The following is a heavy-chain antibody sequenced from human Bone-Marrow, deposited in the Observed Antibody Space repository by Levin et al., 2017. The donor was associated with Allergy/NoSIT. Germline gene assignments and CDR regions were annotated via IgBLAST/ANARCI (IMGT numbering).Heavy chain of an antibody. CDR1: GFTFSSYA. Sequence: GGSLRLSCAASGFTFSSYAMHWVRQAPGKGLEWVAVISYDGSNKYYADSVKGRFTISRDNSKNTLYLQMNSLRAEDTAVYYCARDFDDSSGYYFLGYYYGMDVWGQGTTVTVSS. CDR3: ARDFDDSSGYYFLGYYYGMDV. CDR2: ISYDGSNK. V-gene: IGHV3-30-3*01. D-gene: IGHD3-22*01. J-gene: IGHJ6*02.